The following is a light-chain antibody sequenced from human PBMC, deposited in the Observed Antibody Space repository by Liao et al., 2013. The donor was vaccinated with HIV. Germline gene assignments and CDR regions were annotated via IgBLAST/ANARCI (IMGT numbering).Light chain of an antibody. CDR2: YDS. CDR1: NIGSKS. J-gene: IGLJ2*01. CDR3: QAWDSSTVV. Sequence: SYVLTQPPSVSVAPGQTATITCGGHNIGSKSVHWYQQKPGQAPVVVIHYDSARPSGIPERFSGSNSVNTATLTIRGTQAMDEADYYCQAWDSSTVVFGGGTKLTVL. V-gene: IGLV3-21*01.